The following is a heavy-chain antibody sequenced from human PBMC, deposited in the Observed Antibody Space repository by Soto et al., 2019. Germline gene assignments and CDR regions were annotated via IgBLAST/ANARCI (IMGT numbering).Heavy chain of an antibody. CDR1: GFAFTNAW. Sequence: EVQLVESGGGLVKPGGSLRLSCAASGFAFTNAWMNWVRHTPGTGLEWVGRVKTSGATEYAAPVKDRFIISSDGSKNTLYLQMNSLKSADTAVYYCTADWGRVGFDPMTFDHWGQGTLVTVSS. D-gene: IGHD3-16*01. J-gene: IGHJ4*02. CDR3: TADWGRVGFDPMTFDH. CDR2: VKTSGAT. V-gene: IGHV3-15*07.